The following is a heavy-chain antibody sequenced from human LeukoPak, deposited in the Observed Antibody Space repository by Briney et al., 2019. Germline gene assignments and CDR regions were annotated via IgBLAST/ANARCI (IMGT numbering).Heavy chain of an antibody. D-gene: IGHD3-22*01. J-gene: IGHJ3*02. CDR3: ASLTTAEAFDI. CDR2: IYDSGST. V-gene: IGHV4-61*08. Sequence: SETLSLTCTVSGYSISSGDYWSWIRQPPGKGLEWIGYIYDSGSTNYNPSLKSRVTISVDTSKNQFSLKLSSVTAADTAVYYCASLTTAEAFDIWGQGTMVTVSS. CDR1: GYSISSGDY.